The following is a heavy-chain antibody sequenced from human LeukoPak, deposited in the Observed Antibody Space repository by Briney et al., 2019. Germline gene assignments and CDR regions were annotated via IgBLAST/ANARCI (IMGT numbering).Heavy chain of an antibody. CDR3: ARAHQPLWFGDLRVYAMDV. CDR1: GYTFTNYA. J-gene: IGHJ6*04. V-gene: IGHV1-3*01. D-gene: IGHD3-10*01. CDR2: INAANSNT. Sequence: ASVKVSCKASGYTFTNYAIHWVRQAPGQRLEWMGSINAANSNTKYSEQFQGRVTITRDTSAGTAYMEMSSLKSEDTAVYYCARAHQPLWFGDLRVYAMDVWGKGTTVTVSS.